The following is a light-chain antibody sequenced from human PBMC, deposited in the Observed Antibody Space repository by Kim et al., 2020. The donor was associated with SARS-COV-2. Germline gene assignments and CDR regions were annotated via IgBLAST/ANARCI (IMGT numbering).Light chain of an antibody. V-gene: IGKV2-30*01. CDR2: KVS. Sequence: DVVMTQSPLSLPVTLGQPASISCRSSQSLVYSDGNTYLSWFQWGPGQSPRRLVYKVSNRDSGVPDRFSGSGSGTDFTLKISRVEAEDVGIYFCMQYTHWPHTFGQGTKLEIK. CDR3: MQYTHWPHT. J-gene: IGKJ2*01. CDR1: QSLVYSDGNTY.